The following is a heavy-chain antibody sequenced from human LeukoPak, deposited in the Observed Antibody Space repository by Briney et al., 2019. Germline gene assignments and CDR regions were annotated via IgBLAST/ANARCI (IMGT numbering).Heavy chain of an antibody. CDR2: ISAYNGNT. J-gene: IGHJ4*02. CDR3: ARGGITFGGVIVIPDY. Sequence: ASVKVSCKASGYTFTSYGISWVRQAPGQGLEWVGWISAYNGNTNYAQKLQGRVTMTTDTSTSTAYMELRSLRSDDTAVYYCARGGITFGGVIVIPDYWGQGTLVTVSS. D-gene: IGHD3-16*02. CDR1: GYTFTSYG. V-gene: IGHV1-18*01.